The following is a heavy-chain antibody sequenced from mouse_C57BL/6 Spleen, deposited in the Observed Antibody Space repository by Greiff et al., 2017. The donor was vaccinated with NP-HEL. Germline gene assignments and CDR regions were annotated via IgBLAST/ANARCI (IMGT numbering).Heavy chain of an antibody. CDR3: ARPYGNLFWYFDV. D-gene: IGHD2-1*01. Sequence: DVMLVESGGGLVKPGGSLKLSCAASGFTFSSYTMSWVRQTPEKRLEWVATISGGGGNTYYPDSVKGRFTISRDNAKNTLYLQMSSLRSEDTALYYCARPYGNLFWYFDVWGTGTTVTVSS. J-gene: IGHJ1*03. V-gene: IGHV5-9*01. CDR2: ISGGGGNT. CDR1: GFTFSSYT.